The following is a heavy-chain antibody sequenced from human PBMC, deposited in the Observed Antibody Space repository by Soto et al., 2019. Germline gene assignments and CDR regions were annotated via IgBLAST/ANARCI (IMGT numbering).Heavy chain of an antibody. D-gene: IGHD3-10*01. CDR2: IYYSGST. Sequence: SEILSLTCSVSGGSISSYYWSWIRQPPGKGLEWIGYIYYSGSTNYNPSLKSRVTISVDTSKNQFSLKLSSVTAADTAVYYCARLIRFYYGSGTYSYFFDYWGQGALVTVSS. V-gene: IGHV4-59*01. J-gene: IGHJ4*02. CDR3: ARLIRFYYGSGTYSYFFDY. CDR1: GGSISSYY.